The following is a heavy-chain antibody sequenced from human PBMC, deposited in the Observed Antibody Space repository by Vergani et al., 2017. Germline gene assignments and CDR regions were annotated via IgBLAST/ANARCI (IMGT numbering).Heavy chain of an antibody. CDR2: IKQDGSEK. CDR3: ARDGGYYYDKWIHGMDV. CDR1: GFTFDDYA. J-gene: IGHJ6*02. D-gene: IGHD3-22*01. V-gene: IGHV3-7*01. Sequence: EVQLVESGGGLVKPGGSLRLSCAASGFTFDDYAMHWVRQAPGKGLEWVANIKQDGSEKYYVDSVKGRFTISRDNAKNSLYLQMNSLRAEDTAVYYCARDGGYYYDKWIHGMDVWGQGTTVTVSS.